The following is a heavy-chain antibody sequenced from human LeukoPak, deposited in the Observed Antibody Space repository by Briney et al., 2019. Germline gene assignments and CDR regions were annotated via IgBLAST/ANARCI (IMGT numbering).Heavy chain of an antibody. J-gene: IGHJ4*02. CDR1: GFTFDDYA. Sequence: PGGSLRLSCAASGFTFDDYAMHWVRQAPGKGLEWVSGISWNSGSIGCADSVKGRFTISRDNAKNSLYLQMNSLRAEDTALYYCAKGFGGSGSYYNFPFDYWGQGTLVTVSS. V-gene: IGHV3-9*01. CDR2: ISWNSGSI. CDR3: AKGFGGSGSYYNFPFDY. D-gene: IGHD3-10*01.